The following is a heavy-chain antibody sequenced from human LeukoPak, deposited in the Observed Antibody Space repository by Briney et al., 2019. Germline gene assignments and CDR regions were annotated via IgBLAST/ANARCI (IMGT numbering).Heavy chain of an antibody. D-gene: IGHD3-10*01. Sequence: PSETLSLTCTVSGGSISSSSYYWGWIRQPPGKGLEWIGSIYYSGSTYYNPSLKSRVTISVDTSKNQFSLKLSSVTAADTAVYYCARYYYGSGSYYNVDWGQGTLVTVSS. J-gene: IGHJ4*02. CDR3: ARYYYGSGSYYNVD. CDR2: IYYSGST. CDR1: GGSISSSSYY. V-gene: IGHV4-39*07.